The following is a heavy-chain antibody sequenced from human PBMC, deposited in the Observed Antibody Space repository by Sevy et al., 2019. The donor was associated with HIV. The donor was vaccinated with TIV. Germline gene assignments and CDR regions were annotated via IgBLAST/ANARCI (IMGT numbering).Heavy chain of an antibody. CDR2: IYSGGST. D-gene: IGHD6-19*01. V-gene: IGHV3-53*01. CDR1: GFTVSSNY. CDR3: ARCDGSGWSYYFDY. Sequence: GGSLRLSCAASGFTVSSNYMSWVRQAPGKGLEWVSVIYSGGSTYYADSVKGRFTISRDNSKNTLYLQMNSLRAEDTAVYYCARCDGSGWSYYFDYWCQGTLVTVSS. J-gene: IGHJ4*02.